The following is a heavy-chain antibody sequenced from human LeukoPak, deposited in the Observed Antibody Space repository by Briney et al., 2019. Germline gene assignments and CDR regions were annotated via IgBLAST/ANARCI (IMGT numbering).Heavy chain of an antibody. J-gene: IGHJ6*03. V-gene: IGHV4-34*01. CDR3: ARAIPTYYYDWAGREKDYYYYYMDV. D-gene: IGHD3-22*01. CDR1: GGSFSGYY. CDR2: INHSGST. Sequence: SESLSLTCAVYGGSFSGYYWSWIRQPPGKGLEWIGEINHSGSTNYNPSLKSRCTISVDTSKNQFSLKLSSVTAADTAVYYCARAIPTYYYDWAGREKDYYYYYMDVWGKGTTVTVSS.